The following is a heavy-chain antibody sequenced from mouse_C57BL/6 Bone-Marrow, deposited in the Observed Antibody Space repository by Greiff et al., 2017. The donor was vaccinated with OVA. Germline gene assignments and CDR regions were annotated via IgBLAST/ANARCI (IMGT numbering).Heavy chain of an antibody. Sequence: QVQLQQSGAELVMPGASVKLSCKASGYTITSYWMHWVKQRPGQGLEWIGEIDPSDSYTNYNQKFKGKSTLTVDKSSSTAYMQLSSLTSEDSAVYYCARGYDYERLYYFDFWGQGTTLTVSS. CDR2: IDPSDSYT. V-gene: IGHV1-69*01. CDR1: GYTITSYW. J-gene: IGHJ2*01. CDR3: ARGYDYERLYYFDF. D-gene: IGHD2-4*01.